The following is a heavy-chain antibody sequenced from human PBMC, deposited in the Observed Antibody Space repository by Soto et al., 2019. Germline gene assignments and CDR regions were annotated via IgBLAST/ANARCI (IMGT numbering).Heavy chain of an antibody. J-gene: IGHJ4*02. V-gene: IGHV1-46*01. CDR1: GYTFTSDY. Sequence: QVQLVQSGAEVKKPGASVRVSCKASGYTFTSDYMHWVRQAPGQGLEWMGLINPSAGSTSYAQNFQGRVSLTRDTSTSTVSMALSSVRYADPATYYCATPSAYWGKGTLVPVSS. CDR2: INPSAGST. CDR3: ATPSAY.